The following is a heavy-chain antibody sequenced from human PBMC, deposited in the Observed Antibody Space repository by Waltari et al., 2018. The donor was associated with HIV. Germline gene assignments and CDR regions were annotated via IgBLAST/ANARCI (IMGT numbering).Heavy chain of an antibody. J-gene: IGHJ4*02. V-gene: IGHV3-23*01. D-gene: IGHD2-15*01. Sequence: EVQLLESGGGLVQPGGSLNLSCVASGFTFSSYAMTWVRQAPGKGLEWVSSIIGSGTTTYSPDSGKGRVTVSRDSCKNTVYLHMSSLRAEDTDVYYCAKTRGYCTGGSCYGDYWGQGALVTVSS. CDR1: GFTFSSYA. CDR3: AKTRGYCTGGSCYGDY. CDR2: IIGSGTTT.